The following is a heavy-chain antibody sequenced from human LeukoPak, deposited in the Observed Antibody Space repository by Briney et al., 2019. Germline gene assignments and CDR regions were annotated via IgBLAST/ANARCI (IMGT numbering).Heavy chain of an antibody. J-gene: IGHJ4*02. V-gene: IGHV4-38-2*01. D-gene: IGHD5-12*01. Sequence: SETLSLICAVSGYSISSGYYWGWIRQPPGRGLVWIGSIYYSGSTYYNPSLKSRVTISVDTSKNQFSLKLSSVTAADTAVYYCARQRGIIVATIGPYYFDYWGQGTLVTVSS. CDR3: ARQRGIIVATIGPYYFDY. CDR1: GYSISSGYY. CDR2: IYYSGST.